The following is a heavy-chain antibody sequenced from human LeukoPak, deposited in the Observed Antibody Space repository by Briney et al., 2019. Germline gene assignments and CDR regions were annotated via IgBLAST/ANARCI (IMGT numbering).Heavy chain of an antibody. J-gene: IGHJ5*02. Sequence: ASVKVSCKASGYTFTSYGISWVRQAPGQGLERMGWISAYNGNTNYAQKLQGRVTMTTDTSTSTAYMELRSLRSDDTAVYYCARVYLRGVANWFDPWGQGTLVTVSS. D-gene: IGHD3-10*01. CDR2: ISAYNGNT. CDR1: GYTFTSYG. CDR3: ARVYLRGVANWFDP. V-gene: IGHV1-18*01.